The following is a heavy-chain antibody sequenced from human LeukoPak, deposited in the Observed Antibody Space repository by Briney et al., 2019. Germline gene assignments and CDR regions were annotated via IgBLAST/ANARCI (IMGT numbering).Heavy chain of an antibody. V-gene: IGHV3-74*01. J-gene: IGHJ3*02. CDR2: INSDGRST. CDR1: GFTFSSYW. D-gene: IGHD1-1*01. CDR3: ARAMEPYDAFDI. Sequence: PGGSLRLSCAASGFTFSSYWMHWVRQAPGKGLVWVSRINSDGRSTSYADSVKGRFTITRGNAKNTLYLQMNSLRAEDTAVYYCARAMEPYDAFDIWGQGTMVTVSS.